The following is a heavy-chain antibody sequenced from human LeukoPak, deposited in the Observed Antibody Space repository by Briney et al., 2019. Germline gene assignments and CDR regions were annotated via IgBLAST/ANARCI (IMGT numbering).Heavy chain of an antibody. Sequence: GASLRLSCAASGFTFNNYAMSWVRQAPGKGLEWVSTISGSDASTYYADSVKGRFTISRDNSKNTLYLQMNSLRAEDTAVYYCAKDLYGDYYFDCWGQGTLVTVSS. CDR3: AKDLYGDYYFDC. V-gene: IGHV3-23*01. CDR2: ISGSDAST. J-gene: IGHJ4*02. D-gene: IGHD4-17*01. CDR1: GFTFNNYA.